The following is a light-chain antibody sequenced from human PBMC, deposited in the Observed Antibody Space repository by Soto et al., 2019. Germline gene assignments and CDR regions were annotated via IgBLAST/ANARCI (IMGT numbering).Light chain of an antibody. CDR1: QSVDTTF. J-gene: IGKJ1*01. V-gene: IGKV3-20*01. CDR2: GAS. Sequence: EIVLTQSPGSLSLSPGQRATLSCRASQSVDTTFFAWYQKKPGQAPRLLIYGASKRATGITDRFSGSGSGTDCTLIISRLETEDFAVYYCQQYMSSVTFGQGTKVEIK. CDR3: QQYMSSVT.